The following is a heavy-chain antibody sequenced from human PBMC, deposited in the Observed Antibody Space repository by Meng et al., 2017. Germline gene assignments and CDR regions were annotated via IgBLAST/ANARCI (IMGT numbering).Heavy chain of an antibody. D-gene: IGHD6-19*01. V-gene: IGHV3-53*01. Sequence: GRRAEAGGGLIQPGGSLRLSCTASGFSVTTSYMGWVRQAPGKGLEWVSVIYSGGSTYYADSVKGRFSISRDNSKNTLYLQMNSLRAEDTAVYFRARDSSSGWYHNYWGQGTLVTVSS. CDR1: GFSVTTSY. CDR2: IYSGGST. J-gene: IGHJ4*02. CDR3: ARDSSSGWYHNY.